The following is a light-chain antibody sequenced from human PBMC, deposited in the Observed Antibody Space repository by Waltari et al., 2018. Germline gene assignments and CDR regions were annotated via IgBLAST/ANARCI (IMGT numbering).Light chain of an antibody. CDR1: RSEVGHYNY. CDR2: YVA. Sequence: QSPLTQPRPVSGSPGQSVTISFTGSRSEVGHYNYGSWYKQHPGKAPKLVIYYVATRPSGVPDRFSGSRSGNSASLTISGLQAEDEADYYCCSYAGTGVFGGGTKLTVL. V-gene: IGLV2-11*01. J-gene: IGLJ3*02. CDR3: CSYAGTGV.